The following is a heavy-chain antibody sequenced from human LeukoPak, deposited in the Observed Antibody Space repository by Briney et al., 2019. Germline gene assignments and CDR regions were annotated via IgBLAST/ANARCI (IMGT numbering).Heavy chain of an antibody. CDR3: ARDQYYAFDY. CDR2: ISSGSGTI. J-gene: IGHJ4*02. V-gene: IGHV3-48*02. D-gene: IGHD3-3*01. Sequence: GSLRLSCVASGFTFSTYSMNWVRQAPGKGLEWVSYISSGSGTIWYADSVKGRFTISRDNAKNSQYLQMNSLRDEDTAVYYCARDQYYAFDYWGQGALVTVSS. CDR1: GFTFSTYS.